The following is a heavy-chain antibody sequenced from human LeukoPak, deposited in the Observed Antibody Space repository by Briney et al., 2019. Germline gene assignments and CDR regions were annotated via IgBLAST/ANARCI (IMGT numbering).Heavy chain of an antibody. CDR1: GGSFSGYY. V-gene: IGHV4-34*11. CDR3: ARIAARPDNWFDP. CDR2: IFYSGST. J-gene: IGHJ5*02. D-gene: IGHD6-6*01. Sequence: SETLSLTCAVYGGSFSGYYWSWIRQPPGKGLEWIGYIFYSGSTNYNPSLKSRVTISQDTSKNQFSLKLSSVTAADTAVYYCARIAARPDNWFDPWGQGTLVTVSS.